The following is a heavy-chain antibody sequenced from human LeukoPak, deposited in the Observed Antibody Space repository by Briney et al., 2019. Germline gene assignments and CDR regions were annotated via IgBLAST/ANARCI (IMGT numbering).Heavy chain of an antibody. Sequence: SVKVSCKASGGTFSSYAISWVRQAPGQGLEWMGGIIPIFGTANYAQKFQGRVTITADESTTTAYMELSSLKSEDTAMYYCAGSPADWDPLDAFHIWGQGTMVTVSS. V-gene: IGHV1-69*13. D-gene: IGHD2-21*01. CDR1: GGTFSSYA. J-gene: IGHJ3*02. CDR3: AGSPADWDPLDAFHI. CDR2: IIPIFGTA.